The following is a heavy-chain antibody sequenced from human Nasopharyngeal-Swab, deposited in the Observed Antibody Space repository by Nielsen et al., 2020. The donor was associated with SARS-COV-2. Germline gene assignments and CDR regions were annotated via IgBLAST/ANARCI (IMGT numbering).Heavy chain of an antibody. CDR2: IYYSGST. CDR3: ARAAITMIVVVSAFDI. J-gene: IGHJ3*02. D-gene: IGHD3-22*01. V-gene: IGHV4-31*02. Sequence: WIRQPPGKGPEWIGYIYYSGSTYYNPSLKSRVTISVDTSKNQLSLKLSSVTAADTAVYYCARAAITMIVVVSAFDIWGQGTMVTVSS.